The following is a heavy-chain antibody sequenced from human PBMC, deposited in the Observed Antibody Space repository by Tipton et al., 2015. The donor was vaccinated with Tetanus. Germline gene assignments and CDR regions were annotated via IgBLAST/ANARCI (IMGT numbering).Heavy chain of an antibody. CDR3: IYTISWSVFDY. J-gene: IGHJ4*02. D-gene: IGHD6-13*01. CDR2: ISYDGNYQ. V-gene: IGHV3-30*03. Sequence: SLRLSCAASGFTFSNSGMHWVRQAPGKGLEWVAIISYDGNYQSYAESVKGRFTISRDNSKSTLFLQMNGLRAEDTAVYYCIYTISWSVFDYWGQGPLVTVSS. CDR1: GFTFSNSG.